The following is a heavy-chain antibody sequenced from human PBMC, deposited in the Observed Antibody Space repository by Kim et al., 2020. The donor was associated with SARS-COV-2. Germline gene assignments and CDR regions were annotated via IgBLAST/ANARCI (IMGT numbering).Heavy chain of an antibody. D-gene: IGHD2-21*02. CDR3: ARLWGGPGNWFDP. CDR2: IYYSGST. J-gene: IGHJ5*02. Sequence: SETLSLTCTVSGGSISSSSYYWGWIRQPPGKGLEWIGSIYYSGSTYYNPSLKSRVTISVDTSKNQFSLKLSSVTAADTAVYYCARLWGGPGNWFDPWGQGTLVTVSS. V-gene: IGHV4-39*01. CDR1: GGSISSSSYY.